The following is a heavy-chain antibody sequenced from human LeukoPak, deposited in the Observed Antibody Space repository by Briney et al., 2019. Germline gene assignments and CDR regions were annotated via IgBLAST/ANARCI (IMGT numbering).Heavy chain of an antibody. CDR2: IWPADSDT. J-gene: IGHJ6*03. V-gene: IGHV5-51*01. D-gene: IGHD1-26*01. CDR3: ARQCCGSYYPMDV. Sequence: GESLKISCKGSGYSFTSYWIGWVRQMPGKGLEWMGTIWPADSDTRYSPSFQGQVTISADKSISTAYLQWSSLKASDTAIYYCARQCCGSYYPMDVWGKGTTVTVSS. CDR1: GYSFTSYW.